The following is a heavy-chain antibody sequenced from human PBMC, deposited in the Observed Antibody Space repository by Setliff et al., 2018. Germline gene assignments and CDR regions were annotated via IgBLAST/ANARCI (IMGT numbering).Heavy chain of an antibody. CDR3: AASRAYTGAVEEWFLPKTFDF. CDR2: IYVTEST. J-gene: IGHJ4*02. Sequence: PSETLSLTCTVSGGSISNYYWNWIRQPAGKGLEWIGRIYVTESTKYNPSLESRVTLSIDTSKNQFSLKLSSVTAADAALYYCAASRAYTGAVEEWFLPKTFDFWGQGSPVTVSS. CDR1: GGSISNYY. D-gene: IGHD3-10*01. V-gene: IGHV4-4*07.